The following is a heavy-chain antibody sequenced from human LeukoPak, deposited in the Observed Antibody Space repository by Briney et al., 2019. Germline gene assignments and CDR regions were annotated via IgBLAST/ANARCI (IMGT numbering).Heavy chain of an antibody. J-gene: IGHJ4*02. CDR2: IIPIFGTA. CDR3: ATYSGSYSALGNFDY. Sequence: GSSVKVSCKASGGTFSSYAISWVRQAPGQGLEWMGGIIPIFGTANYAQKFQGRVTITTDESTSTAYMELSSLRSEDTAVYYCATYSGSYSALGNFDYWGQGTLVTVSS. CDR1: GGTFSSYA. D-gene: IGHD1-26*01. V-gene: IGHV1-69*05.